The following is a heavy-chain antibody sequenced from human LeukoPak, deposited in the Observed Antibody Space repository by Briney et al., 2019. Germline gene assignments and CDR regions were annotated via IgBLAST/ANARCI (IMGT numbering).Heavy chain of an antibody. CDR3: ARGVIRTPQIIYYYYTMDV. CDR1: GFTFSSTS. V-gene: IGHV3-23*01. Sequence: GGSLRLSCAASGFTFSSTSMSWVRQAPGKGLEWVAVTVGGGDGTYYADSVKGRFTISRDNSKNTLYLQMNSLRAEDTAVYYCARGVIRTPQIIYYYYTMDVWGQGTTVTVSS. D-gene: IGHD4-23*01. J-gene: IGHJ6*02. CDR2: TVGGGDGT.